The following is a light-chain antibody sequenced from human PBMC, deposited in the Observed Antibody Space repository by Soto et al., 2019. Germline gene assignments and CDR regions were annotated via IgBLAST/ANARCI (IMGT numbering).Light chain of an antibody. J-gene: IGKJ1*01. V-gene: IGKV1-5*03. CDR1: QTISSW. Sequence: DIQMTQSPSSLSAKVGDRVTITCRASQTISSWLAWYQQKPGKAPKLLIYKASTLKSGVPSRFSGSGSGTEFTLTISSLQPDDFATYYCQHYNSYSEAFGQGTKV. CDR2: KAS. CDR3: QHYNSYSEA.